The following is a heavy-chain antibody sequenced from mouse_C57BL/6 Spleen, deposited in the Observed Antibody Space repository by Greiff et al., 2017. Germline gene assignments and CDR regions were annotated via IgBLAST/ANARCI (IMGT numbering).Heavy chain of an antibody. J-gene: IGHJ2*01. CDR1: GYTFTSYW. V-gene: IGHV1-50*01. Sequence: QVQLQQPGAELVKPGASVKLSCKASGYTFTSYWMQWVKQRPGQGLEWIGEIDPSDSYTNYNQKFKGKATLTVDTSSSTAYMQLSSLTSEDSAVYYCARWAGFDYWGQGTTLTVSS. CDR3: ARWAGFDY. CDR2: IDPSDSYT.